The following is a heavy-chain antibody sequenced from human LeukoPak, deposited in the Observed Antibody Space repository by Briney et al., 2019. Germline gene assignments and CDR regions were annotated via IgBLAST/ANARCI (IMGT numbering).Heavy chain of an antibody. D-gene: IGHD2-15*01. Sequence: PADTVSLPCTVSGGLLSSFYWGWPRQPRGRGLVWVGYINYSGSTYYNPSLKSRVTISVDTSKNQFSLKLSSVTAADTAAYYCARDVGGGPFFDYWGQGTLVTVSS. CDR1: GGLLSSFY. CDR2: INYSGST. V-gene: IGHV4-59*01. J-gene: IGHJ4*02. CDR3: ARDVGGGPFFDY.